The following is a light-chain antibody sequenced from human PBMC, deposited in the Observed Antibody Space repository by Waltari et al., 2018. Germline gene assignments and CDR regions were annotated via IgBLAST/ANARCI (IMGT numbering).Light chain of an antibody. CDR1: QDIRSD. V-gene: IGKV1-17*01. J-gene: IGKJ4*01. CDR3: LQHNSYPLT. CDR2: TAS. Sequence: DIQMTQSPSSLSASVGDRVTVTCRASQDIRSDLAWYQQKPGKAPKRLIYTASILQSGIPSRFSGSGSGTEFSLTITRLQPEDFATYYCLQHNSYPLTFGGGTKVEI.